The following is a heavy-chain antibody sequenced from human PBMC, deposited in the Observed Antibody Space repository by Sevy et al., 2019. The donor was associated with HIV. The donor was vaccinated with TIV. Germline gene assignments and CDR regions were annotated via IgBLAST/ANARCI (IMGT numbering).Heavy chain of an antibody. CDR3: VREGVPAAIGFDY. Sequence: AGSLTLSCATSAFTFSACGMHWVRQAPGKGLEWVSTIWYDGGKKYYADSVKGRFTISRDNTKNTLYLQMNSLRAEDTAVYYCVREGVPAAIGFDYWGQGTLVTVSS. J-gene: IGHJ4*02. CDR2: IWYDGGKK. D-gene: IGHD2-2*01. V-gene: IGHV3-33*01. CDR1: AFTFSACG.